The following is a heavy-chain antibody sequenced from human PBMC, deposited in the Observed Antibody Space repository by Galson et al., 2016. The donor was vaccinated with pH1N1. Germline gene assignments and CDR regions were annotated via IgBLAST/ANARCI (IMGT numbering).Heavy chain of an antibody. CDR1: GFTFSSYV. D-gene: IGHD1-26*01. J-gene: IGHJ6*02. V-gene: IGHV3-21*01. CDR3: AREDWSYGDTYYNGMDV. Sequence: SLRLSCAASGFTFSSYVMNWVRQAPGKGLEWVSSISSSSTYIYYADSVRGRFTISRDNSKNRLYLHMNSLRPEDTGLYYCAREDWSYGDTYYNGMDVWGQGTTVTVSS. CDR2: ISSSSTYI.